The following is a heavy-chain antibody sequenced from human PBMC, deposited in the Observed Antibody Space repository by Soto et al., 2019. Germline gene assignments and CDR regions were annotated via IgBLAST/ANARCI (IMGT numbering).Heavy chain of an antibody. CDR3: ARMIIGSWDC. J-gene: IGHJ4*02. CDR1: GFSLNNDLMG. V-gene: IGHV2-26*01. D-gene: IGHD6-13*01. Sequence: QVTLKESGPVVVKPTETLTLTCTVSGFSLNNDLMGVSWLRQPPGTALEWRAHIFSTDERSYSTPLKTRLTISKDNSKSQVVLVMTHMYPVDTATYSCARMIIGSWDCWGQGILVTVSS. CDR2: IFSTDER.